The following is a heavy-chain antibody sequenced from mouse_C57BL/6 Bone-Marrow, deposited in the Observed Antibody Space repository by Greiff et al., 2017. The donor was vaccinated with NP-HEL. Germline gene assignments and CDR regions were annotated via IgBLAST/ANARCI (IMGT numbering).Heavy chain of an antibody. CDR3: ARSGYYYGSVY. J-gene: IGHJ2*01. CDR1: GYTFTDYY. Sequence: QVQLQQSGAELVRPGASVKLSCKASGYTFTDYYINWVKQRPGQGLEWIARIYPGRGNTYYNEKFKGKATLTAEKSSSTAYMQLSSLTSEDSAVYFCARSGYYYGSVYWGQGTTLTVSS. D-gene: IGHD1-1*01. V-gene: IGHV1-76*01. CDR2: IYPGRGNT.